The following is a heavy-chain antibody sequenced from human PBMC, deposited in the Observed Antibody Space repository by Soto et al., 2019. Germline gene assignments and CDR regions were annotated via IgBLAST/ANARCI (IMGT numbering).Heavy chain of an antibody. CDR2: INPSGGST. D-gene: IGHD2-8*02. CDR3: ARDKITGLFDY. V-gene: IGHV1-46*01. J-gene: IGHJ4*02. Sequence: GASVKVSCKASGYTFTNYYIHWVRQAPGQGLEWMGIINPSGGSTTYAQKFQGRVTMTRDTSTRTVYMQLSSLRSEDTAVYYCARDKITGLFDYWGQGTLVTVSS. CDR1: GYTFTNYY.